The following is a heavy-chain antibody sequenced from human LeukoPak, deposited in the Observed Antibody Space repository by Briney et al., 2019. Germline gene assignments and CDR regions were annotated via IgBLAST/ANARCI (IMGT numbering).Heavy chain of an antibody. Sequence: GGSLRLSCGASGFTFSTYAMSWVRQAPGQGLEWVSGISDGGGRTFYAESVKGRFTVSRDNSKNTLYLRMSSLRAEDTAIYYCTKNQILDDTGSWYAYWGQGTLVTVSS. CDR2: ISDGGGRT. J-gene: IGHJ4*02. CDR1: GFTFSTYA. V-gene: IGHV3-23*01. D-gene: IGHD6-13*01. CDR3: TKNQILDDTGSWYAY.